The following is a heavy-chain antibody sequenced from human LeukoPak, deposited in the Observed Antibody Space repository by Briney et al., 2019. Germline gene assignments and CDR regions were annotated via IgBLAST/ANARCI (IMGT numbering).Heavy chain of an antibody. D-gene: IGHD3-10*01. CDR3: ARDGEEVLLWFGENSNYFDY. CDR2: ISAYNDNT. V-gene: IGHV1-18*01. CDR1: GYTFTSYG. Sequence: ASVKVPCKASGYTFTSYGISWVRQAPGQGLEWMGWISAYNDNTNYAQKLQGRVTMTTDTSTSTAYMELRSLRSDDTAAYYCARDGEEVLLWFGENSNYFDYWGQGTLVTVSS. J-gene: IGHJ4*02.